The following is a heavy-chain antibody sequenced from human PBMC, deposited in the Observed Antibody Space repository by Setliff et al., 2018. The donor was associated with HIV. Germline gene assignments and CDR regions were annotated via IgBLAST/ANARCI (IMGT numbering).Heavy chain of an antibody. D-gene: IGHD3-10*01. Sequence: SVKVSCKTSRGTFSSFALSWVRQAPGQGLEWMGGIIPTFGTSNYAQKFQGRVTITADESMTTAYMELSGLRSEDTAVYYCATAGEMATIGYSYYYMGVWGKGTTVTVSS. J-gene: IGHJ6*03. CDR2: IIPTFGTS. V-gene: IGHV1-69*13. CDR3: ATAGEMATIGYSYYYMGV. CDR1: RGTFSSFA.